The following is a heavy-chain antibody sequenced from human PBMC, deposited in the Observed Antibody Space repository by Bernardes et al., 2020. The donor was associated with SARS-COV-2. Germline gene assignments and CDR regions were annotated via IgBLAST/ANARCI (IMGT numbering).Heavy chain of an antibody. Sequence: GGSLRVWCASSGFSFSNAWMSWVQKAPGKWLEWVGRIKSKTDGGTTDYAAPVKGRFTISRDDSKDTLFLQMSSLKTEDTAVYYCITASRSPFWGQGTLVTVSS. V-gene: IGHV3-15*01. CDR3: ITASRSPF. CDR2: IKSKTDGGTT. CDR1: GFSFSNAW. J-gene: IGHJ4*02.